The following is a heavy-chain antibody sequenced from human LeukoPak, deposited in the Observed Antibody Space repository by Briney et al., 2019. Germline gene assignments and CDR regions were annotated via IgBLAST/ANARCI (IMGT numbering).Heavy chain of an antibody. V-gene: IGHV3-21*01. Sequence: PGGSLRLSCAASGFTFSSYSMNWVRQARGKGLEWVSSISSSSSYIYYADSVKGRFTISRDNAKNSLYLQMNSLRAEDTAVYYCARWRYSGYDYGYWGQGTLVTVSS. D-gene: IGHD5-12*01. CDR3: ARWRYSGYDYGY. J-gene: IGHJ4*02. CDR1: GFTFSSYS. CDR2: ISSSSSYI.